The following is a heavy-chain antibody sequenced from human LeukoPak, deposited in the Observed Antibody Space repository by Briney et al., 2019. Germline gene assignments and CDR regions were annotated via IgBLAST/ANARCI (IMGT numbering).Heavy chain of an antibody. J-gene: IGHJ4*02. Sequence: GGSLRLSCAASGFTFSSYAMSWVRQAPGKGLEWVSAISGSGGSTYYADSVKGRFTISRDNSKNTLYLQMNSVRAEDTAVYYCAKARCSGGSCSKNYWGQGTLVTVSS. D-gene: IGHD2-15*01. CDR3: AKARCSGGSCSKNY. CDR1: GFTFSSYA. CDR2: ISGSGGST. V-gene: IGHV3-23*01.